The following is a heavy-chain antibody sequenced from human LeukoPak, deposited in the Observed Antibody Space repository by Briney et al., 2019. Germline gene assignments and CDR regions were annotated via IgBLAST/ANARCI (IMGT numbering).Heavy chain of an antibody. CDR1: GGSISSSNW. V-gene: IGHV4-4*02. J-gene: IGHJ5*02. CDR3: ASSSYYYDSSGKGNWFDP. Sequence: PSGTLSLTCAVSGGSISSSNWWSWVRQPPGKGLEWIGEIYHSGSTNYNPSLKSRVTISVDKSKNQFSLKLSSVTAADTAMYYCASSSYYYDSSGKGNWFDPWGQGTLVTVSS. D-gene: IGHD3-22*01. CDR2: IYHSGST.